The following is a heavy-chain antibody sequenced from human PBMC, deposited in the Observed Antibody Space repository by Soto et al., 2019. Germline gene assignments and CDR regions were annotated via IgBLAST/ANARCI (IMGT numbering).Heavy chain of an antibody. J-gene: IGHJ6*02. Sequence: QVQPVQSGAEVKKPGSSVKVSCKASGGTFSSYAISWVRQAPGQGLEWMGGIIPIFGTANYAQKFQGRVTITADKSTSTAYMELSSLRSEDTAVYYCARAGGVPAAIYYYYYGMDVWGQGTTVTVSS. V-gene: IGHV1-69*06. CDR2: IIPIFGTA. CDR3: ARAGGVPAAIYYYYYGMDV. CDR1: GGTFSSYA. D-gene: IGHD2-2*01.